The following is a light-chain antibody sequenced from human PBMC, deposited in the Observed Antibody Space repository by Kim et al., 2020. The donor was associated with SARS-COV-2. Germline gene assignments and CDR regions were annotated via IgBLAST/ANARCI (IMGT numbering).Light chain of an antibody. J-gene: IGLJ2*01. CDR2: DNN. Sequence: GQKGTISCSGSSSNIGNNYVSWYQQLPGTAPKLLIYDNNKRPSGIPDRFSGSKSGTSATLGITGLQTGDEADYYCGTWDSSLSAVVFGGGTQLTVL. CDR3: GTWDSSLSAVV. V-gene: IGLV1-51*01. CDR1: SSNIGNNY.